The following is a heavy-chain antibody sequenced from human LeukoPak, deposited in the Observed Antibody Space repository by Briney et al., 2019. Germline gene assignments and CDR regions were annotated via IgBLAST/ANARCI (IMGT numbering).Heavy chain of an antibody. CDR3: ARDSGNLRTIDAFDI. D-gene: IGHD4/OR15-4a*01. V-gene: IGHV4-4*07. J-gene: IGHJ3*02. Sequence: SETLSLTCNVSGGSISGYYWSWIRQPAGKGLEWMGRIFSSGRNNYSPSLKSRVSISVDTPKNQFSLKLSSVTAADTAVYYCARDSGNLRTIDAFDIWGQGTMVTVSS. CDR2: IFSSGRN. CDR1: GGSISGYY.